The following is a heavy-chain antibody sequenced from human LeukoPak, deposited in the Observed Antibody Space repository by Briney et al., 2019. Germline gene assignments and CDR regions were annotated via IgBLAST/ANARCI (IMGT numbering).Heavy chain of an antibody. J-gene: IGHJ3*01. CDR3: ARSSYSSSSSV. D-gene: IGHD6-6*01. V-gene: IGHV3-7*03. Sequence: GGSLRLSCAVSGSTFSGFWMSWSRQAPGKGLEWVASINSDGSEGYYADVVKGRFTISRDNAKDSLYLQINSLRAEDTAVYYCARSSYSSSSSVWGQGTMVTVSS. CDR2: INSDGSEG. CDR1: GSTFSGFW.